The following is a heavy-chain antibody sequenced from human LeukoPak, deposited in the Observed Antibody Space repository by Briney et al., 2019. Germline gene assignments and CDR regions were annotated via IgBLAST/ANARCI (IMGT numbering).Heavy chain of an antibody. CDR2: ISGSSGYI. CDR3: ARDYEGDL. D-gene: IGHD3-22*01. CDR1: GFTFSTNI. J-gene: IGHJ5*02. V-gene: IGHV3-21*01. Sequence: PGGSLRLSCAASGFTFSTNIMNWVRQAPGKGLEWVSSISGSSGYIYYADSVKGRSTISRNNAMNSLYLEMESLRGDDTAVDYCARDYEGDLWGQGTLVTVSS.